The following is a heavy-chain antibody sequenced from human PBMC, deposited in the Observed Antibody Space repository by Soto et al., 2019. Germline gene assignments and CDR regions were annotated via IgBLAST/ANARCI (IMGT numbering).Heavy chain of an antibody. D-gene: IGHD2-2*01. J-gene: IGHJ4*02. V-gene: IGHV4-34*01. CDR3: ARGIGYCSSINCYSSRRLRFDS. CDR2: VNHSGTT. Sequence: QVQLQQWGAGLLKPSETLSLTCAVYGGSFSGYYWTWIRQSPEKGLEWIGEVNHSGTTCYNPSLKTRVTISVHTPKNQFSLKMSSVTAADTAVYYCARGIGYCSSINCYSSRRLRFDSWGQGTLVTVSS. CDR1: GGSFSGYY.